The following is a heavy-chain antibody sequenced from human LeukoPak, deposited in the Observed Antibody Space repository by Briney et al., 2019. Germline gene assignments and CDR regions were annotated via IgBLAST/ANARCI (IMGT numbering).Heavy chain of an antibody. J-gene: IGHJ4*02. V-gene: IGHV4-34*08. CDR3: ARYSRGVGAASDY. Sequence: PGGSLRLSCATSGFTFSSYWMHWVRQAPGKGLEWIGEINHSEGTNYNPSLKSRVTMSLDTSKNQFSLKLSSVTAADTAVYYCARYSRGVGAASDYWGQGTLVTVSS. CDR2: INHSEGT. D-gene: IGHD2-15*01. CDR1: GFTFSSYW.